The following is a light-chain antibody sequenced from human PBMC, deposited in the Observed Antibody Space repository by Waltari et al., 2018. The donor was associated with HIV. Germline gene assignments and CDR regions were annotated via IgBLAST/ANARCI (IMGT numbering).Light chain of an antibody. CDR2: SDK. Sequence: QSVLTQPPSASGTPGQRVTMSCSGSSSNIGRTSVTWYQQLPGTAPKLLIYSDKRRPCGVPDRFSGSKSGTSGSLAISGLQSEDEAVYYCASWEDSLNGVVFGGGTKLTVL. V-gene: IGLV1-44*01. J-gene: IGLJ2*01. CDR1: SSNIGRTS. CDR3: ASWEDSLNGVV.